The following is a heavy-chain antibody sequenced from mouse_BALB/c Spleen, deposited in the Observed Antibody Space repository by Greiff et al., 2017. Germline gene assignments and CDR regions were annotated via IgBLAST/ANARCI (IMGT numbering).Heavy chain of an antibody. CDR1: GFTFSSFG. J-gene: IGHJ2*01. CDR3: ARSGYDYGTGFDY. D-gene: IGHD2-4*01. CDR2: ISSGSSTI. V-gene: IGHV5-17*02. Sequence: EVQVVESGGGLVQPGGSRKLSCAASGFTFSSFGMHWVRQAPEKGLEWVAYISSGSSTIYYADTVKGRFTISRDNPKNTLFLQMTSLRSEDTAMYYCARSGYDYGTGFDYWGQGTTLTVSS.